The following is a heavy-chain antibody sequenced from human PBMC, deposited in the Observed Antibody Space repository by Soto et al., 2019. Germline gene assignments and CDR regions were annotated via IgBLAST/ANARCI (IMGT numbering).Heavy chain of an antibody. J-gene: IGHJ6*02. CDR3: ASYTYDFWSGYSPPYGMDV. Sequence: PSETLSLTCTVSGVSISSSSYYWGWIRQPPGKGLEWIGSIYYSGSTYYNPSLKSRVTISVDTSKNQFSLKLSSVTAADTAVYFCASYTYDFWSGYSPPYGMDVWGQGTTVTVSS. CDR2: IYYSGST. D-gene: IGHD3-3*01. V-gene: IGHV4-39*01. CDR1: GVSISSSSYY.